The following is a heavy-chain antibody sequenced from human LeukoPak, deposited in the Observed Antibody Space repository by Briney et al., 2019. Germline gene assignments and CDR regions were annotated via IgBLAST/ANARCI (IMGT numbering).Heavy chain of an antibody. V-gene: IGHV3-66*01. CDR1: GFTFSSNY. D-gene: IGHD5-12*01. CDR3: ATMGYSGYEEAAFDI. J-gene: IGHJ3*02. Sequence: PGGSLRLSCAASGFTFSSNYMSWVRQAPGKGLEWVSVIYSGGSTYYADSVKGRFTISRDNSKNTLYLQMNSLRAEDTAVYYCATMGYSGYEEAAFDIWGQGTMVTVSS. CDR2: IYSGGST.